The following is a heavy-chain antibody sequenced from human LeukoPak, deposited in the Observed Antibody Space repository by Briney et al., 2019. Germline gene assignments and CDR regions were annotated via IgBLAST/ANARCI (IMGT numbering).Heavy chain of an antibody. CDR3: ARGGEAAALIGTGEGEAQSLDY. CDR1: AGTFSSYA. CDR2: ILPIFGTA. V-gene: IGHV1-69*06. Sequence: SVKASCKASAGTFSSYATSWGRQAPGQGVEWRGGILPIFGTANYAQKFQGRVTTTADKSTSTAYMELSSLRSEDTAVYYCARGGEAAALIGTGEGEAQSLDYWGKGTLVTVSS. J-gene: IGHJ4*02. D-gene: IGHD6-13*01.